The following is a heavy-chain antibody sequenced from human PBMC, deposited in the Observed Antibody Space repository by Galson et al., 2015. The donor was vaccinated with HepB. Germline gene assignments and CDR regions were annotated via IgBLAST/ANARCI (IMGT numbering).Heavy chain of an antibody. CDR3: ARDLPWGYFDY. D-gene: IGHD3-22*01. V-gene: IGHV3-7*03. CDR1: GFTFTNYW. CDR2: IRQDGGLT. Sequence: SLRLSCAASGFTFTNYWMTWVRQAPGKGLEWVANIRQDGGLTNYVDSVKGRFTIFRDNAKNSVYLQMNSLRAEDTAVYYCARDLPWGYFDYWGQGTLVTVSS. J-gene: IGHJ4*02.